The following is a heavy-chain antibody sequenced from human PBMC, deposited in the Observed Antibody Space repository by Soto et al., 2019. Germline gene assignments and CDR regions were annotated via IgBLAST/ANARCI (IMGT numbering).Heavy chain of an antibody. D-gene: IGHD2-2*01. Sequence: PGGSLRLSCAASGFTFSSYAMSWVRQAPGKGLEWVSAISGSGGSTYYADSVKGRFTISRDNSMNTLYLQMNSLRAEDTAVYYCAKSNDIVVVPAAFNWFDPWGQGTLVTVS. CDR1: GFTFSSYA. CDR2: ISGSGGST. V-gene: IGHV3-23*01. CDR3: AKSNDIVVVPAAFNWFDP. J-gene: IGHJ5*02.